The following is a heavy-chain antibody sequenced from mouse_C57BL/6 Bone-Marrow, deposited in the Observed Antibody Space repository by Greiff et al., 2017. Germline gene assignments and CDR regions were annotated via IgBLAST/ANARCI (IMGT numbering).Heavy chain of an antibody. CDR1: GYTFTSYG. CDR2: IYPRSGNT. CDR3: ASPPYDYDEGYAMDY. J-gene: IGHJ4*01. V-gene: IGHV1-81*01. D-gene: IGHD2-4*01. Sequence: QVQLQQSGADLARPGASVKLSCKASGYTFTSYGISWVKQRTGQGLEWIGEIYPRSGNTYYNEKFKGKATLTADKSSSTAYMELRSLTSEDSAVYFCASPPYDYDEGYAMDYWGQGTSVTVSS.